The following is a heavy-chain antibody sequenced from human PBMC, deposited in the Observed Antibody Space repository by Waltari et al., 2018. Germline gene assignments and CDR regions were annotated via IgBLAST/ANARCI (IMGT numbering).Heavy chain of an antibody. CDR3: ARVAASLIRKYYFDY. J-gene: IGHJ4*02. V-gene: IGHV3-21*01. Sequence: EVQLVESGGGLVKPGGSLRLSCAASGFTFSSYSMNWVRQAPGKGLEWVSSISSSSSYIYYAESVKGRFTISRDNAKNSLYLQMNSLRAEDTAVYYCARVAASLIRKYYFDYWGQGTLVTVSS. CDR1: GFTFSSYS. CDR2: ISSSSSYI. D-gene: IGHD6-13*01.